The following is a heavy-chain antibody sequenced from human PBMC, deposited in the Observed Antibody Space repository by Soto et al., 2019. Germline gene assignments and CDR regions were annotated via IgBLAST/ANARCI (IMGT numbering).Heavy chain of an antibody. Sequence: SPTLSLTCTVSGGSISSSSYYWGWIRQPPGKGLEWIGSIYYSGSTYYNPSLKSRVTISVDTSKNQFSLKLSSVTAADTAVYYCARLRRANYYGSGSYSGYFDYWGQGTLVTVSS. V-gene: IGHV4-39*01. CDR3: ARLRRANYYGSGSYSGYFDY. CDR1: GGSISSSSYY. CDR2: IYYSGST. D-gene: IGHD3-10*01. J-gene: IGHJ4*02.